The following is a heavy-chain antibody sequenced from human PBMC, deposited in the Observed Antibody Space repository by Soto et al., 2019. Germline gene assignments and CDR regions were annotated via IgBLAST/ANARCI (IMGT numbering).Heavy chain of an antibody. CDR2: IYNTGLT. Sequence: QVQLRESGPGLVKPSGTLSLTCAVSGGSIVSANWWTWVRQTPGKGLEWLGEIYNTGLTNSSPSLKSRLNIAVDTSKNQFSLRLTSVTAADASVYYCARHSGTGTGLDVWGQGTMVSVSS. CDR3: ARHSGTGTGLDV. J-gene: IGHJ3*01. V-gene: IGHV4-4*02. D-gene: IGHD3-10*01. CDR1: GGSIVSANW.